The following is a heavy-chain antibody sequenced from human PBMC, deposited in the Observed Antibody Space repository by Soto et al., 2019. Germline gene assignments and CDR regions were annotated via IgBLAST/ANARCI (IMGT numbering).Heavy chain of an antibody. CDR3: ARLSFSYGVDV. CDR1: GGSISSANC. Sequence: SETLSLTCAVSGGSISSANCWTFVRQPPGKGLEWIGEIYHGGSTSYNPSLKSRVTLSLDKFKNHFSLNLTSVTAADTAVYYCARLSFSYGVDVWGQGTTVTVSS. CDR2: IYHGGST. V-gene: IGHV4-4*02. J-gene: IGHJ6*02.